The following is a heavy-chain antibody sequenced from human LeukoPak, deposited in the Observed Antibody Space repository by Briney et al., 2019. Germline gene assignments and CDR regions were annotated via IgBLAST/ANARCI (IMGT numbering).Heavy chain of an antibody. CDR2: INSDGINT. CDR3: ARDLGQYYDTSDNWFDP. J-gene: IGHJ5*02. CDR1: GFTFRSYG. D-gene: IGHD3-22*01. V-gene: IGHV3-74*01. Sequence: GGSLRLSCVASGFTFRSYGMHWVRQAPGKGLVWVSRINSDGINTSYADSVKGRFTISRDNAKNTLNLQMNSLRAEDTAVYYCARDLGQYYDTSDNWFDPWGQGTLVTVSS.